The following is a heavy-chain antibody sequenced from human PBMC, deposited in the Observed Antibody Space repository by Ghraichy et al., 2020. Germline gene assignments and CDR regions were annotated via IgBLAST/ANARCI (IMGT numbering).Heavy chain of an antibody. CDR1: GFSFSDYS. J-gene: IGHJ2*01. V-gene: IGHV3-48*01. CDR2: ITGSSITI. Sequence: LALTCEGSGFSFSDYSMIWVRLTPRKALEWVSYITGSSITIFYTDSVKGRFTISRDNAKNSLYLQMNSLRAEDTAVYYCARLPLPRRAAVGDWYFDLWGRGTLVTVSS. D-gene: IGHD6-13*01. CDR3: ARLPLPRRAAVGDWYFDL.